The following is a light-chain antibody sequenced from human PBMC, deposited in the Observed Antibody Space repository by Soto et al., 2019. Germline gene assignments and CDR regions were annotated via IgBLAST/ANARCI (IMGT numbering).Light chain of an antibody. J-gene: IGKJ1*01. CDR1: RSFASSY. Sequence: EIVLAQSPATLSFSPGERATLSCRASRSFASSYLAWYQQKPGQAPRLLISGASTRATGVPARFSGSGSGTDFTLTISRLEPEDFAVYYCQQYGSSGTFGQGTKVDIK. V-gene: IGKV3-20*01. CDR3: QQYGSSGT. CDR2: GAS.